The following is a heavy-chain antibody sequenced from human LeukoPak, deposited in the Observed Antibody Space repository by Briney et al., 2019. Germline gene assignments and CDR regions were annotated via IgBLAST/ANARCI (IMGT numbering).Heavy chain of an antibody. CDR2: VHPRSGET. Sequence: ASVKVSCKASGYSFTAFYIHWVRQAPGQGLEWMGWVHPRSGETNYAYKFRGRVTMTRDTSISTTYMDLGSLGSDDTAVYYCARDGEYGTGSYYRGCFDYWGQGTLVTVSS. D-gene: IGHD3-10*01. CDR1: GYSFTAFY. J-gene: IGHJ4*02. CDR3: ARDGEYGTGSYYRGCFDY. V-gene: IGHV1-2*02.